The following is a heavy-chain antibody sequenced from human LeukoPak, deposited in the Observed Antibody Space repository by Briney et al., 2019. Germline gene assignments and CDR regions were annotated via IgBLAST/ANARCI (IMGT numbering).Heavy chain of an antibody. J-gene: IGHJ4*02. Sequence: PGGSLRLSCAAYGFTFSSYAMSWVRQAPGKGLEWVSAISGSGGSTYYADSVKGRFTISRDNSKNTLYLQMNSLRAEDTAVYCCAKDRTTVTTLIDYWGQGTLVTVSS. CDR1: GFTFSSYA. V-gene: IGHV3-23*01. CDR3: AKDRTTVTTLIDY. D-gene: IGHD4-17*01. CDR2: ISGSGGST.